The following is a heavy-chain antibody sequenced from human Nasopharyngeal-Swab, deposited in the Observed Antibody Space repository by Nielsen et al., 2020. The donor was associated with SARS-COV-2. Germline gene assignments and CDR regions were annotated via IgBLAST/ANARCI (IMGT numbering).Heavy chain of an antibody. CDR3: AKDLTRGDLVTSNAFDI. J-gene: IGHJ3*02. CDR1: GFIFEDYA. Sequence: SLKISCAASGFIFEDYAMHCVRQTPGKGLEWVSHISWNSGSIGYAASVKGRFTISRDNAKKSLYLQMNSLRAEDSALYYCAKDLTRGDLVTSNAFDIWGQGTVVTVS. V-gene: IGHV3-9*01. D-gene: IGHD2-21*02. CDR2: ISWNSGSI.